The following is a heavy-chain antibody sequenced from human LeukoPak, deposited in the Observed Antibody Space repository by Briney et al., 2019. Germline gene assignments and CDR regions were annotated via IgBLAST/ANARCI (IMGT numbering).Heavy chain of an antibody. V-gene: IGHV4-61*02. CDR3: ARGRATGSWFDP. CDR2: IYTSGST. D-gene: IGHD1-26*01. J-gene: IGHJ5*02. CDR1: GVSISRGCYA. Sequence: SETLSLTCAVSGVSISRGCYAWNWIRQPAGKGLEWIGRIYTSGSTNYNPSLKSRVTISVDTSKNQFSLKLSPVTAADTAVYYCARGRATGSWFDPWGQGTLVTVSS.